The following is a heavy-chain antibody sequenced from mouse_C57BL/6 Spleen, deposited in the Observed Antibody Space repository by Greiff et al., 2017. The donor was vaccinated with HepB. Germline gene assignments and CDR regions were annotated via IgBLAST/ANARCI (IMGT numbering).Heavy chain of an antibody. V-gene: IGHV1-54*01. J-gene: IGHJ3*01. CDR3: ARRGTGTRAWFAY. Sequence: QVQLQQSGAELVRPGTSVKVSCKASGYAFTNYLIEWVKQRPGQGLEWIGVINPGSGGTNYNEKFKGKATLTADKSSSTAYMQLSSLTSEDSAVYFCARRGTGTRAWFAYWGQGTLVTVSA. CDR2: INPGSGGT. CDR1: GYAFTNYL. D-gene: IGHD4-1*01.